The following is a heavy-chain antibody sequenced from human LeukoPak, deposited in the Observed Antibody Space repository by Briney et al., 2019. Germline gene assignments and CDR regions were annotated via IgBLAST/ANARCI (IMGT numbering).Heavy chain of an antibody. CDR2: ISYDGSNK. CDR3: VKRDPGYSYGA. V-gene: IGHV3-30-3*02. Sequence: GRSLRLSCAASGFTFSSYAMHWVRQAPGKGLEWVAVISYDGSNKNYADPVKGRFTISRDNSKNTLYLQMNSLRAEDTAVYHCVKRDPGYSYGAWGQGDLVTVSS. CDR1: GFTFSSYA. D-gene: IGHD5-18*01. J-gene: IGHJ4*02.